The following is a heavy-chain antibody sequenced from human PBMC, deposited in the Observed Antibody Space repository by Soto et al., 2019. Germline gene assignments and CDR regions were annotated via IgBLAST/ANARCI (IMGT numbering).Heavy chain of an antibody. CDR1: GYSISSGYY. J-gene: IGHJ6*02. D-gene: IGHD3-22*01. Sequence: SETLSLTCAVSGYSISSGYYWGWIRQPPGKGLEWIGSIYHSGSTYYNPSLKSRVTISVDTSKNQFSLKLSSVTAADTAVYYCAKYSSGSLGGMDVWGQGTTVTVSS. CDR3: AKYSSGSLGGMDV. CDR2: IYHSGST. V-gene: IGHV4-38-2*01.